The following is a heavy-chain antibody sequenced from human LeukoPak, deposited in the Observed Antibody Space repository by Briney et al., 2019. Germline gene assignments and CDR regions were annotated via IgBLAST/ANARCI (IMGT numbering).Heavy chain of an antibody. J-gene: IGHJ5*02. V-gene: IGHV4-59*01. CDR3: ARDLTGTGDNWFDP. CDR1: GGSISSYY. Sequence: SETLSLTRTVSGGSISSYYWSWIRQPPGKGLEWIGYIYYSGSTNYNPSLKSRVTISVDTSKNQFSLKLSSVTAADTAVYYCARDLTGTGDNWFDPWGQGTLVTVSS. D-gene: IGHD1/OR15-1a*01. CDR2: IYYSGST.